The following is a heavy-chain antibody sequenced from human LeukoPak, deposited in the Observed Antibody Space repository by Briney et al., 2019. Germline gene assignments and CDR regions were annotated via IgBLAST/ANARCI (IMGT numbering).Heavy chain of an antibody. J-gene: IGHJ4*02. CDR1: GFTSSSYG. V-gene: IGHV3-30*03. CDR2: ISYDGSNK. Sequence: GGSLRLSCAASGFTSSSYGMPWVRQAPGKGLEWVAVISYDGSNKYYADSVKGRFTISRDNSKNTLYLQMNSLRAEDTAVYYCAGSYDFWSGYSTFDYWGQGTLVTVSS. D-gene: IGHD3-3*01. CDR3: AGSYDFWSGYSTFDY.